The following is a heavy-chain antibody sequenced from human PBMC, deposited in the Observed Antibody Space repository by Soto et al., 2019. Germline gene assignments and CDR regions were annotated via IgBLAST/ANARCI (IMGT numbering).Heavy chain of an antibody. V-gene: IGHV1-18*04. CDR2: ISAYNGNT. CDR1: GYTFTSYG. D-gene: IGHD3-9*01. CDR3: ARDRPVYYDILTGLDY. J-gene: IGHJ4*02. Sequence: ASVKVSCKASGYTFTSYGISWVRQAPGQGLEWMGWISAYNGNTNYAQKLQGRVTMTTDTSTSTAYMELRSLRSDDTAVYYCARDRPVYYDILTGLDYWGQGTLVTVS.